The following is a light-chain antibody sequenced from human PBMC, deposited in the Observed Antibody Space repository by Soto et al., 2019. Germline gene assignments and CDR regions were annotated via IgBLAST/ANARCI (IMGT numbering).Light chain of an antibody. Sequence: DIQMTQSPSSLSASVGDRDTITCRASQSISSYLNWYQQKPGKAPKLLIYAASSLQTGVPSGFSGSGSGTDFTLTISSLQPEDFATYYCQQSYSTPLTFGGGTKVEIK. V-gene: IGKV1-39*01. CDR3: QQSYSTPLT. CDR2: AAS. J-gene: IGKJ4*01. CDR1: QSISSY.